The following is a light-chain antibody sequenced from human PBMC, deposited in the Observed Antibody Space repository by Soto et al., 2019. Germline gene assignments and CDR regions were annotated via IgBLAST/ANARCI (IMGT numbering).Light chain of an antibody. V-gene: IGKV3-20*01. Sequence: ELVLTQSSGTLSLSPVERATLSCRASQIVGSSYLAWYQQKPGQAPRLLIYGASSRATGIPDRFSGSGSETDFTLTISRLEPEDFALYYCQQYGSSAPITFGQGTRLEIK. CDR1: QIVGSSY. CDR3: QQYGSSAPIT. J-gene: IGKJ5*01. CDR2: GAS.